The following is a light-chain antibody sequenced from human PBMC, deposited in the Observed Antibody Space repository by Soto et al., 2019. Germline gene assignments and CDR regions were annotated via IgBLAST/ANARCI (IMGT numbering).Light chain of an antibody. CDR1: SSDVGRYNY. J-gene: IGLJ2*01. Sequence: QSALTQPASVSGSPGQSITISCTGTSSDVGRYNYVSWYQQHPGKAPKLTIYDVTYRPSGVSDRFSGFKSGNTASLTISGLQAEDEADYYCTSYTTSSTVVFGGGTQLTVL. CDR2: DVT. V-gene: IGLV2-14*03. CDR3: TSYTTSSTVV.